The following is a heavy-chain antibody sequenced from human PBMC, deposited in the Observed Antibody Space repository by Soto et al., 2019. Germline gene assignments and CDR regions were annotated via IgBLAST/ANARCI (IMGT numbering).Heavy chain of an antibody. V-gene: IGHV3-30*18. CDR3: ANGGYYDY. J-gene: IGHJ4*02. Sequence: QVQLVESGGGVVQPGRSLRLSCAASGFTFSSYGMHWVRQAPGKGLEWVAVISYDGSNKYYADSVKGRFTISRDNSKNTLNLQMNSLRAEDTAVYYCANGGYYDYWGQGTLVTVSS. CDR1: GFTFSSYG. D-gene: IGHD3-22*01. CDR2: ISYDGSNK.